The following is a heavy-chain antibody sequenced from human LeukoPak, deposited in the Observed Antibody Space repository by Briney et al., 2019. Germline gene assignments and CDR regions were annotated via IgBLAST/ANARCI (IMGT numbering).Heavy chain of an antibody. J-gene: IGHJ1*01. V-gene: IGHV3-74*01. CDR1: GFTFSSYW. CDR2: INTEGSST. D-gene: IGHD1-26*01. Sequence: PGGSLRLSCAASGFTFSSYWMHGVRQAPGKGLVGVSRINTEGSSTSYADAVKGRFTISRDNAKNTLYLQMNSLRAEDTAVYYCARGSNSGSYYGSEYFQHRGQGTLVTGSS. CDR3: ARGSNSGSYYGSEYFQH.